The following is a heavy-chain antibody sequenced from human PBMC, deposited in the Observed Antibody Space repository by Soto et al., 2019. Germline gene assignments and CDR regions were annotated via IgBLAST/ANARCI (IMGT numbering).Heavy chain of an antibody. J-gene: IGHJ4*02. CDR3: ARDVGGEATIRY. CDR2: IIPNFGTT. Sequence: QVQLVQSGAEVKKPGSSVKVSCKASGGSFSNFVISWVRQAPGQGLEWMGGIIPNFGTTNYAQKFQGKVTITADETTRTAYLELSVLTSEDKSVYYCARDVGGEATIRYWGQGTLVTVSS. D-gene: IGHD5-12*01. CDR1: GGSFSNFV. V-gene: IGHV1-69*01.